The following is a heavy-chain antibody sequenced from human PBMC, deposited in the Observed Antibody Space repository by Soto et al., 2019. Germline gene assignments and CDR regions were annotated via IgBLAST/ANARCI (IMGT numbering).Heavy chain of an antibody. D-gene: IGHD5-18*01. CDR2: ITWNSGGI. CDR1: GIIFDGYA. V-gene: IGHV3-9*01. J-gene: IGHJ6*02. Sequence: GGSLRLSCAASGIIFDGYAMHWVRQPPGKGLEWVAGITWNSGGIDYADSVKGRFTISRDNAKNSLFLQMDSLRAEDTAVYYCANDSSVNYDGYAGRGMDVWGQGTTVTVSS. CDR3: ANDSSVNYDGYAGRGMDV.